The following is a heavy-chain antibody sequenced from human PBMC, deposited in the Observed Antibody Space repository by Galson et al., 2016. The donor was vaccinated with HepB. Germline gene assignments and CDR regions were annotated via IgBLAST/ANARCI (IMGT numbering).Heavy chain of an antibody. CDR1: GFTFSDWD. V-gene: IGHV3-30-3*01. CDR3: ARDFKLGAPDYMDV. Sequence: SLRLSCAASGFTFSDWDFHWVRPAPGKGLDWVAVISKTGDTTFYGDSVRGRFTISRDNSKNTVDLQIHSLRSEDAAVYFCARDFKLGAPDYMDVWGKGTTVTVS. CDR2: ISKTGDTT. D-gene: IGHD1-26*01. J-gene: IGHJ6*03.